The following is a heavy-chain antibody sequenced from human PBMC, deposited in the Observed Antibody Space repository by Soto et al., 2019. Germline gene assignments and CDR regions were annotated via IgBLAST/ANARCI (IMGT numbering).Heavy chain of an antibody. Sequence: PQGKGLEWIGEINHSGSTNYNPSLKSRVTISVDTSKNQFSLKLSSVTAAATAVYYCARYWGYTVATIRDPYYGMDVWGQGTTVTVTS. D-gene: IGHD5-12*01. J-gene: IGHJ6*02. V-gene: IGHV4-34*01. CDR3: ARYWGYTVATIRDPYYGMDV. CDR2: INHSGST.